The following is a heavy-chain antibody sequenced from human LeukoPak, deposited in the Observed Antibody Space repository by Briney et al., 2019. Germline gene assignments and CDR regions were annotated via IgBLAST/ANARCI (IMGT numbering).Heavy chain of an antibody. J-gene: IGHJ4*02. Sequence: PGGSLRLSCAASGFRFSKFAMSWVRQAPGKGLHWVASISGSDGTTYYPESVKGRFTISRDNSENILYLDLNSLTVEDTAVYFCAKAANYYDSSGYLIPFDYWGQGILVTVAS. CDR2: ISGSDGTT. V-gene: IGHV3-23*01. CDR1: GFRFSKFA. CDR3: AKAANYYDSSGYLIPFDY. D-gene: IGHD3-22*01.